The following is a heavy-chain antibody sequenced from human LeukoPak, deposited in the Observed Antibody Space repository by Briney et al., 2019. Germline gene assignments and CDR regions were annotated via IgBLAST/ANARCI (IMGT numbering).Heavy chain of an antibody. CDR1: GYTVINND. Sequence: EASVKVSCKASGYTVINNDINWVRQAPGQGLEWMEWIDPKNGNRGYAQNFQGRVTMTTDISINTAYLELSSLRSEDTAVYYCARSHTQKEFCGGGRCYPTVWWFDPWGQGTLVTVSS. D-gene: IGHD2-15*01. CDR2: IDPKNGNR. V-gene: IGHV1-8*01. CDR3: ARSHTQKEFCGGGRCYPTVWWFDP. J-gene: IGHJ5*02.